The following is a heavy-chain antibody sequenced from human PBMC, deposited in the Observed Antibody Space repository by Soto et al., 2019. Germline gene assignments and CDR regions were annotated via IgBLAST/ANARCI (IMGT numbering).Heavy chain of an antibody. V-gene: IGHV1-46*01. J-gene: IGHJ5*02. CDR3: ARDIGSVSGWFDP. CDR1: GYTFSGHY. CDR2: INPSGNRT. Sequence: ASVKVSCKTSGYTFSGHYMHWVRQAPGQGPEWMGMINPSGNRTAYAQNFQGRVTITRDTSASTAYMELSSLRSEDTAVYYCARDIGSVSGWFDPWGQGTLVTVSS. D-gene: IGHD3-16*02.